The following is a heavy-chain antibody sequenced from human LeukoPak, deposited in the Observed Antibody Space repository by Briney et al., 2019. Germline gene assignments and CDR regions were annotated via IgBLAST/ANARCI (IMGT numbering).Heavy chain of an antibody. J-gene: IGHJ4*02. D-gene: IGHD3-9*01. CDR2: IKQDGSEK. CDR3: ARERIRYFDWLSQALDY. V-gene: IGHV3-7*01. CDR1: GFTFSSYW. Sequence: QSGGSLRLSCAASGFTFSSYWMSWVRQAPGKGLEWVANIKQDGSEKYYVDSVKGRFTISRDNAKNSLYLQMNSLRAEDTAVYYCARERIRYFDWLSQALDYWGQGTLVTVSS.